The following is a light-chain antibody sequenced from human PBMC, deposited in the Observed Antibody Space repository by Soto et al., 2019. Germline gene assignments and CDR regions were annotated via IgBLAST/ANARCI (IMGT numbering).Light chain of an antibody. Sequence: QSVLTQPASVSGSPGQSISISCTGTSSDVGGYNYVSWYQQHPGKAPKLMIYDVSNRPSGVSNRFSGSKSGNTASLTISGLQAEDEADYYCSSYTSYTAPVVFGGGTKVTVL. CDR3: SSYTSYTAPVV. J-gene: IGLJ2*01. CDR1: SSDVGGYNY. V-gene: IGLV2-14*03. CDR2: DVS.